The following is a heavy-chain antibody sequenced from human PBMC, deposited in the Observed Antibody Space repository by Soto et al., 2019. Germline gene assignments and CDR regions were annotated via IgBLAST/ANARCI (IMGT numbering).Heavy chain of an antibody. V-gene: IGHV4-30-2*01. CDR1: GGSISSGGYS. CDR3: ARDGYYASSGYYWD. Sequence: QLQLQESGSGLVKPSQTLSLTCAVSGGSISSGGYSWSWIRQPPGKGLEWIGYIYHSGSTYYNPSLKSRVTISVDRYKNQFSLKLSSVTAADTAVYYCARDGYYASSGYYWDWGQGTLVTVSS. J-gene: IGHJ4*02. D-gene: IGHD3-22*01. CDR2: IYHSGST.